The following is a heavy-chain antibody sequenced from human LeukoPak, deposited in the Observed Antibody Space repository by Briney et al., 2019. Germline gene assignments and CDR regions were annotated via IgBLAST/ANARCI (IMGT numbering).Heavy chain of an antibody. CDR1: RYTFTGYY. J-gene: IGHJ4*02. D-gene: IGHD3-22*01. CDR3: AREDYYDSGSNDY. CDR2: INPNSGGT. Sequence: ASVKVSCKASRYTFTGYYMHWVRQAPGQGLEWMGWINPNSGGTNYAQKFQGRVTMTRDTSISTAYMELTRLRSDDTAVYYCAREDYYDSGSNDYWGQGTLVTVSS. V-gene: IGHV1-2*02.